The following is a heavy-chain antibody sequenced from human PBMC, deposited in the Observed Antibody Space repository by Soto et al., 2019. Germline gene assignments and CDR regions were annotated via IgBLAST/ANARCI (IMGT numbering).Heavy chain of an antibody. CDR2: LSGSGVTT. CDR3: AKPMVRLEYAFDY. D-gene: IGHD1-1*01. V-gene: IGHV3-23*01. Sequence: EVQLLESGGGLVQPGGSLRLSCVASGFTFSNYAMSWVRQAPGTGLEWVSALSGSGVTTSSADSVKGRFTISRDNSKNPLYLPMPGLTPEDPAVYFCAKPMVRLEYAFDYWGQGALVTVAS. CDR1: GFTFSNYA. J-gene: IGHJ4*02.